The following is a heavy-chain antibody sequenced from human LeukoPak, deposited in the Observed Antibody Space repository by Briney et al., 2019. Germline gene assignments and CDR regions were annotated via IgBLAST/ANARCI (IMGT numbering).Heavy chain of an antibody. CDR1: GYTFTDYY. CDR2: INPNSGGT. D-gene: IGHD3-22*01. J-gene: IGHJ4*02. V-gene: IGHV1-2*06. CDR3: ARALSTYYYDSSGSDY. Sequence: ASVKVSCKASGYTFTDYYMHWVRQAPGQGLEWMGRINPNSGGTNYAQKFQGRVTMTRDTSISTAYMELSRLRSDDTAVYYCARALSTYYYDSSGSDYWGQGTLVTVSS.